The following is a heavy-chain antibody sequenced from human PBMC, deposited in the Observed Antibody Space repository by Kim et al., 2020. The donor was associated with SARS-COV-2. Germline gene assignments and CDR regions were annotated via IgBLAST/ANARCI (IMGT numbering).Heavy chain of an antibody. J-gene: IGHJ4*02. V-gene: IGHV3-21*05. CDR3: AAISVAGSGDF. D-gene: IGHD6-19*01. Sequence: GGSLRLSCTASGFTFGTYNMTWVRQAPGKGLEWVALISTTREYIYHADSVKGRFTVSRDNAKNSLYLQMNSLRADDTALYYCAAISVAGSGDFWGQGTLVTVSS. CDR2: ISTTREYI. CDR1: GFTFGTYN.